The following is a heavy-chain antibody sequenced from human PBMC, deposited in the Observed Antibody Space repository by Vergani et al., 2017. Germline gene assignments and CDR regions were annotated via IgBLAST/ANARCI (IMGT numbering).Heavy chain of an antibody. CDR1: GYSISSGYF. Sequence: QVQLQESGPRLVKPSETLSLICSVSGYSISSGYFWGCIRQSPGKGVAWFCTIDLTGRTHLSPSLKSRLTISVDTTKNQFSLRLTSATAADTAVYFCARGGMSPAGIYQKNAFHVWGQGTRVSV. CDR2: IDLTGRT. J-gene: IGHJ3*01. CDR3: ARGGMSPAGIYQKNAFHV. D-gene: IGHD5-12*01. V-gene: IGHV4-38-2*02.